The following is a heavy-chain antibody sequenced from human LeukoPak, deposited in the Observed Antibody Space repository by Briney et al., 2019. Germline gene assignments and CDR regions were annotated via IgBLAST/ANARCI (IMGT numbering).Heavy chain of an antibody. CDR2: ISGSGSST. CDR3: ARDSASYGRFDY. D-gene: IGHD5-18*01. J-gene: IGHJ4*02. V-gene: IGHV3-23*01. CDR1: GFTFINYA. Sequence: TGGSPRLSCAASGFTFINYAMSWVRQAPGKGLEWVSVISGSGSSTYYADSVKGRFTISRDDSKNTLYLQMNSLRAEDTAVYFCARDSASYGRFDYWGQGTLVTVSS.